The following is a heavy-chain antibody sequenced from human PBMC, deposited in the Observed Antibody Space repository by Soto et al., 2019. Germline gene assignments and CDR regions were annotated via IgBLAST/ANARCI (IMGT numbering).Heavy chain of an antibody. CDR2: IYYSGST. Sequence: PSETLSLTCTVSGVSISSYYWSWIRQPPGKGLEWIGYIYYSGSTNYNPSLKSRVTISVDTSKNQFSLKLSSVTAAGTAVYYCARRYGTTFDYWGQGTLVTVSS. D-gene: IGHD1-7*01. V-gene: IGHV4-59*01. CDR3: ARRYGTTFDY. J-gene: IGHJ4*02. CDR1: GVSISSYY.